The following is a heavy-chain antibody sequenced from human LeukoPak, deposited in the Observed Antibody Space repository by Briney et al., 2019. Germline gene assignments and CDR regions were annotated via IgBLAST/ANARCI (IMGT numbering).Heavy chain of an antibody. V-gene: IGHV4-4*02. CDR2: IYHSGST. D-gene: IGHD2-21*02. CDR3: ARELVVVTATYFDY. CDR1: GGSISSSNW. J-gene: IGHJ4*02. Sequence: PSETLSLTCAVSGGSISSSNWWSWVRQPPGKGLEWIGEIYHSGSTYYNPSLKSRVTISVDTSKNQFSLKLSSVTAADTAVYYCARELVVVTATYFDYWGQGTLVTVSA.